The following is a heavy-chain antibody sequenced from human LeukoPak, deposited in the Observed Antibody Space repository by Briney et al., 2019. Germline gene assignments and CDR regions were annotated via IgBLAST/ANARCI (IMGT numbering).Heavy chain of an antibody. CDR3: AREMWRYYGSGSYVE. CDR1: GFTLSSDW. V-gene: IGHV3-7*01. CDR2: IKQDGSEK. J-gene: IGHJ4*02. D-gene: IGHD3-10*01. Sequence: GGSLRLSCVASGFTLSSDWMSWVRQVPGKGLEWVANIKQDGSEKYYADSVKGRFTISRDNSKNTLYLQMNSLRAEDTAVYYCAREMWRYYGSGSYVEWGQGTLVTVSS.